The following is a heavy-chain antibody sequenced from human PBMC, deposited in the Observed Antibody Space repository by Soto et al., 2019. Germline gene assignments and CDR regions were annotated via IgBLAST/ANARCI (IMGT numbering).Heavy chain of an antibody. V-gene: IGHV5-51*01. CDR2: IYLGDSDT. J-gene: IGHJ6*02. CDR1: GYTFSNYW. CDR3: ARGVGIVATDGMDV. Sequence: PRESLKISCKGSGYTFSNYWLGWVRQMPGKGLEWMGIIYLGDSDTRYSPSFQGQVTISADKSISTAYLQWSSLKASDTAMYYCARGVGIVATDGMDVWGQGTAVTVSS. D-gene: IGHD5-12*01.